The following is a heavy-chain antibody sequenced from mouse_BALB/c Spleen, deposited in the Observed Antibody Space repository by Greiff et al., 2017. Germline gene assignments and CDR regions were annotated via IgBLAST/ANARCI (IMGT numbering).Heavy chain of an antibody. J-gene: IGHJ4*01. D-gene: IGHD4-1*01. CDR3: GKTGRGYYAMDY. Sequence: GGGLVQPKGSLKLSCAASGFTFNTNAMNWVRQAPGKGLEWVARIRSKSNNYATYYADSVKDRFTISRDDSQSMLYLQMNNLKTEDTAMYYCGKTGRGYYAMDYWGQGTSVTVSS. V-gene: IGHV10S3*01. CDR2: IRSKSNNYAT. CDR1: GFTFNTNA.